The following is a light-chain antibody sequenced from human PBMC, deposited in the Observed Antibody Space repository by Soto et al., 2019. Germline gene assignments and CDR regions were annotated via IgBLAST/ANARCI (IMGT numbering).Light chain of an antibody. Sequence: DIEMTQSPTSLSAFVGDRVTITCQASQDISTYLNWYQQRPGQAPKLLIYDVSKLETGVPSRFSGSVSGPDFILTISSLQPEDVATYYCQHYDKLPFTLGGGTKVEI. V-gene: IGKV1-33*01. J-gene: IGKJ4*01. CDR2: DVS. CDR1: QDISTY. CDR3: QHYDKLPFT.